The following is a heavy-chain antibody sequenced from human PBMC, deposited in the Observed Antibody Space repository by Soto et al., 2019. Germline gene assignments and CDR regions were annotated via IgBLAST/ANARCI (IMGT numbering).Heavy chain of an antibody. CDR3: ARVKVVGVTGTWDYGMDV. D-gene: IGHD1-20*01. CDR2: INPKSGDT. V-gene: IGHV1-2*02. CDR1: GYSFSDYY. J-gene: IGHJ6*02. Sequence: QVQLVQSGAELKKPGASVKVSCKASGYSFSDYYVHWVRQAPGQGLEWMGWINPKSGDTRFAQKFQVRVAMTRETSTRTAYMELSGLTSDDTAVYYCARVKVVGVTGTWDYGMDVWGQGTTVT.